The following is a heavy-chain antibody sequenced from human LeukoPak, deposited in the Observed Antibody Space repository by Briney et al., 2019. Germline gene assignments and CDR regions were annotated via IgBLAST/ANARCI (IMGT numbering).Heavy chain of an antibody. Sequence: PGGSLRLSCAASGFTFSSYAMSWVRQAPGKGLEWVSAISGSGGSTYYADSVKGRFTISRDNSKNTLYLQMNSLRAEDTAVYYCAKGEDCSGGSCYYYYYYYGMDVWGQGTTVTVSS. V-gene: IGHV3-23*01. D-gene: IGHD2-15*01. CDR1: GFTFSSYA. J-gene: IGHJ6*02. CDR2: ISGSGGST. CDR3: AKGEDCSGGSCYYYYYYYGMDV.